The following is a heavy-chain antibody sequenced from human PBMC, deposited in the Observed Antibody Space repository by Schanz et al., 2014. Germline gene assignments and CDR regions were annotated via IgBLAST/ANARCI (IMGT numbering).Heavy chain of an antibody. Sequence: EVQLVESGGGLVQPGGSLRLSCAASGFTFSNYWMSWVRQAPGKGLEWVASVNTDGGGKFYVDSVKGRFTIFRDNAKDSLYLQMNSLRAEDTALYYCAKDMEGYCDTMTCPIPAFDIWGQGTMVTVSS. D-gene: IGHD2-15*01. J-gene: IGHJ3*02. V-gene: IGHV3-7*03. CDR2: VNTDGGGK. CDR1: GFTFSNYW. CDR3: AKDMEGYCDTMTCPIPAFDI.